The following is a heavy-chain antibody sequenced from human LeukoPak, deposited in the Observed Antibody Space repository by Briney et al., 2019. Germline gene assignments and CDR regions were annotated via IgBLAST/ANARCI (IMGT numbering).Heavy chain of an antibody. D-gene: IGHD3-3*01. CDR1: GGSISSYC. CDR3: ATSYDAKRAPYDL. CDR2: IYTSGST. V-gene: IGHV4-4*09. Sequence: SETLSLTCTVSGGSISSYCWSWVRQPPGKGLEWIGYIYTSGSTDYNPSLKSRVTMLADTSKNQLSMELRFLTAADTAVYYCATSYDAKRAPYDLWGQGTLVTVSS. J-gene: IGHJ5*02.